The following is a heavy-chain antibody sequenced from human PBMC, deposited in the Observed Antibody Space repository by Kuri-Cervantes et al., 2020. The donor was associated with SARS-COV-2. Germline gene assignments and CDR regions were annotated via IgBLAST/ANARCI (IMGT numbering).Heavy chain of an antibody. CDR1: GGPISSGSYY. V-gene: IGHV4-39*01. D-gene: IGHD3-10*01. J-gene: IGHJ4*02. CDR2: IYYSGST. Sequence: ESLKISCTVSGGPISSGSYYWSWIRQPPGKGLEWIGSIYYSGSTYYNPSLKSRVTISVDTSKNQFSLKLSSVTAADTAVYYCARHGLRYYGSGSLTTFDYWGQGTLVTVSS. CDR3: ARHGLRYYGSGSLTTFDY.